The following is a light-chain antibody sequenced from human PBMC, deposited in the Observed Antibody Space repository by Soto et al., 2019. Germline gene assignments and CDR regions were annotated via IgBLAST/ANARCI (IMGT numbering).Light chain of an antibody. Sequence: SYELTQPPSVSVSPGQTARITCSGDKLGDKYACWYQQKPGHSPVLVIYQDSKRPSGIPERFSGSNSGNTATLTISGPQAMDEADYYCQAWDSSTAVFGGGTKVTVL. J-gene: IGLJ2*01. CDR1: KLGDKY. CDR2: QDS. CDR3: QAWDSSTAV. V-gene: IGLV3-1*01.